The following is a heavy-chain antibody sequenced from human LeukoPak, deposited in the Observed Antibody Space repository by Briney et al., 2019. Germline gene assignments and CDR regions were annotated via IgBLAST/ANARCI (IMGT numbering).Heavy chain of an antibody. V-gene: IGHV4-61*01. J-gene: IGHJ2*01. CDR2: IYYSGNT. Sequence: SETLSLTCTVSGGSISSGSYYWSWIRQPPGKGLEWIGYIYYSGNTNYNPSLKSRVTISVDTSKNQFSLKLRSVTAADTAVYYCARVSYSRSYDYWYFDLWGRGTLVTVSS. CDR1: GGSISSGSYY. D-gene: IGHD6-13*01. CDR3: ARVSYSRSYDYWYFDL.